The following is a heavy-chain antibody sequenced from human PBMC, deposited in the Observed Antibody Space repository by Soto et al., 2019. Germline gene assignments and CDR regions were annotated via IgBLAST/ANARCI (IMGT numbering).Heavy chain of an antibody. V-gene: IGHV1-3*01. Sequence: GASVKVSGRASGYTFTSCAMHWVRQARGQRLEWMGWINAGNGNTKYSQKFQGRVTITRDTSASTAYRELSSLRSEDTAVYYCAREWELAGTPDFDTRGQATTVTVSS. CDR2: INAGNGNT. J-gene: IGHJ3*02. D-gene: IGHD1-26*01. CDR1: GYTFTSCA. CDR3: AREWELAGTPDFDT.